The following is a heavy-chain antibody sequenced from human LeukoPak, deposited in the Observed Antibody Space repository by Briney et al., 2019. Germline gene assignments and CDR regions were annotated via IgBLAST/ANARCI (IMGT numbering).Heavy chain of an antibody. CDR3: ARTPYYDILTGQVHYFDY. CDR1: GFTFSSRDW. D-gene: IGHD3-9*01. J-gene: IGHJ4*02. CDR2: ISSSSSTI. V-gene: IGHV3-48*01. Sequence: GGSLRLSCVASGFTFSSRDWMTWVRQAPGKGLEWVSYISSSSSTIYYADSVKGRFTISRDNAKNSLYLQMNSLRAEDTAVYYCARTPYYDILTGQVHYFDYWGQGTLVTVSS.